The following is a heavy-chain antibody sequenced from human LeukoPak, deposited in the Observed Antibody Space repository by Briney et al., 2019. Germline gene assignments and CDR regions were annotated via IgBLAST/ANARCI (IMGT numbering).Heavy chain of an antibody. CDR2: ISTYNANT. CDR3: ARAYGGDSELDY. CDR1: GYTFTSYG. D-gene: IGHD4-23*01. J-gene: IGHJ4*02. V-gene: IGHV1-18*01. Sequence: ASVKVSCKASGYTFTSYGISWVRQAPGQGLEWMGWISTYNANTNYAQKLQGRVTMTTDTSTGTVYMELRSLRSDDTAVYYCARAYGGDSELDYWGQGTLVTVPS.